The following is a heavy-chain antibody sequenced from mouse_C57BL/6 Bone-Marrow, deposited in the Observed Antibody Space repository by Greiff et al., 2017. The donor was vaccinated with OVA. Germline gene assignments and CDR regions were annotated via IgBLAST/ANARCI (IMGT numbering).Heavy chain of an antibody. CDR1: GFTFSSYA. J-gene: IGHJ2*01. CDR3: ARDSQARYYFDY. D-gene: IGHD3-2*02. Sequence: EVQGVESGGGLVKPGGSLKLSCAASGFTFSSYAMSWVRQTPEKRLEWVATISDGGSYTYYPDNVKGRFTISRDNAKNNLYLQMSHLKSEDTAMYYCARDSQARYYFDYGGQGTTLTVSS. CDR2: ISDGGSYT. V-gene: IGHV5-4*01.